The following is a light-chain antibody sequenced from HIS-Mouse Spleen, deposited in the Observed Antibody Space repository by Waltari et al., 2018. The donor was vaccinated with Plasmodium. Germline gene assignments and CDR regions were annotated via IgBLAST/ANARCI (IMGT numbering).Light chain of an antibody. Sequence: EIVMTQSPATVSVSPGERTTLSGRASQSVSSNLAWYQQKPGQAPRLLIYGASTRATGIPARFSGSGSGTEFTLTISSLQSEDFAVYYCQQYNNWSFTFGPGTKVDIK. CDR1: QSVSSN. CDR3: QQYNNWSFT. CDR2: GAS. V-gene: IGKV3-15*01. J-gene: IGKJ3*01.